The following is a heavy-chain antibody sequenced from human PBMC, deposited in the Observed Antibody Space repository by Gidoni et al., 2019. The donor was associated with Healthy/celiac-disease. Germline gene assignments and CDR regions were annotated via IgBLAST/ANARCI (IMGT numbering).Heavy chain of an antibody. CDR3: ARAEITIFGVADAEYMDV. CDR2: INSDGSST. CDR1: GFTFSSYR. J-gene: IGHJ6*03. V-gene: IGHV3-74*01. D-gene: IGHD3-3*01. Sequence: EVQLVESGGGLVQPGGSLRLSCAASGFTFSSYRMHWVRQATGKGLVWVSRINSDGSSTSYADSVKGRFTISRDHAKDTLYLQMNSLRAEDTAVYYCARAEITIFGVADAEYMDVWGKGTTVTVSS.